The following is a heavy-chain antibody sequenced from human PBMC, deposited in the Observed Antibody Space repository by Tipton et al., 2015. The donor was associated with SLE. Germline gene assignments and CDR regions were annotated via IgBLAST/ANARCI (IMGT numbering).Heavy chain of an antibody. J-gene: IGHJ2*01. CDR1: GGSISSYY. CDR3: ARIRLGSWYFDL. D-gene: IGHD7-27*01. Sequence: TLSLTCTVSGGSISSYYWSWIRQPPGKGLEWIGGIFYTGNTYYNPSLKSRVTISVDTSKSHFSLRLSSVTAADTAVYFCARIRLGSWYFDLWGRGTLVTVSS. V-gene: IGHV4-59*12. CDR2: IFYTGNT.